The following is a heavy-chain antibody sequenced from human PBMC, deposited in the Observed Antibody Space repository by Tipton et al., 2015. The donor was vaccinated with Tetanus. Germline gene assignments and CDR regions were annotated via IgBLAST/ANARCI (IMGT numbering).Heavy chain of an antibody. J-gene: IGHJ6*02. CDR3: ARGFYIGSYYYYGMDV. Sequence: TLSLTCTVSGGSISSYYWSWIRQPPGKGLEWIGYIYYSGSTNYNPSLKSRVTISVDTSKNQFSLKLSSVTAADTAVYYCARGFYIGSYYYYGMDVWGQGTTVTVSS. CDR2: IYYSGST. V-gene: IGHV4-59*12. CDR1: GGSISSYY.